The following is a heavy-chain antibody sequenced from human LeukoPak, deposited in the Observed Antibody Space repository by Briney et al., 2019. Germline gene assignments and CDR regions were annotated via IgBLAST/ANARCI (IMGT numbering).Heavy chain of an antibody. J-gene: IGHJ3*02. V-gene: IGHV3-53*01. CDR2: IYSGGNT. CDR3: ARGAGYSSSWWQAFDI. Sequence: GGSLRLSCAAAGFTVSRNYMTWVRQAPGKGLEWVSVIYSGGNTYYADSVKGRFTISRDNAKNSLYLQMNSLRDEDTAVYYCARGAGYSSSWWQAFDIWGQGTMVTVSS. D-gene: IGHD6-13*01. CDR1: GFTVSRNY.